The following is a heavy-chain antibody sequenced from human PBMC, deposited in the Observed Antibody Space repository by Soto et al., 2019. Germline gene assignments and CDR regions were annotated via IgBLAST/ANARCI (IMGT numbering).Heavy chain of an antibody. V-gene: IGHV4-61*01. CDR3: TRAVTTEDYFDY. Sequence: SETLSLTCTVCGGSVSSDSYYWSWIRQPPGKGLEWIGYIFYSGSANYNPSLKSRVTISVDTSKNQFSLRLSSVTAADTAVYYCTRAVTTEDYFDYWGQGTLVTVSS. CDR2: IFYSGSA. J-gene: IGHJ4*02. D-gene: IGHD4-17*01. CDR1: GGSVSSDSYY.